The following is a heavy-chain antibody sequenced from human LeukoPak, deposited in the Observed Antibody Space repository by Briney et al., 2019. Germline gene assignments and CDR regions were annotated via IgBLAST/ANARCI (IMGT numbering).Heavy chain of an antibody. Sequence: ASVKVSCKASGYTFTGYYMHWVRQAPGQGLEWMGWINPNSGGTNYAQKFQGRVTMTRDTSISTAYMELSRLRSDDTAVYHCARDIGDIVVVPAAFMGFDPWGQGTLVTVSS. V-gene: IGHV1-2*02. CDR2: INPNSGGT. CDR3: ARDIGDIVVVPAAFMGFDP. CDR1: GYTFTGYY. J-gene: IGHJ5*02. D-gene: IGHD2-2*01.